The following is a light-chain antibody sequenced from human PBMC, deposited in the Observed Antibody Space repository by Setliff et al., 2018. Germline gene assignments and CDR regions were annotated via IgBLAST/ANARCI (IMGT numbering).Light chain of an antibody. CDR1: QSVLCSSNIKNY. Sequence: DIVMTQSPDSLAVSLGERATINCKSSQSVLCSSNIKNYLAWYQQKPGQPPKLLIYWASTRESGVPDRFSGSGSGTDFTLTISSLQAEDVAVYYCQQYYSTPLTFGGGTKVDIK. J-gene: IGKJ4*01. V-gene: IGKV4-1*01. CDR2: WAS. CDR3: QQYYSTPLT.